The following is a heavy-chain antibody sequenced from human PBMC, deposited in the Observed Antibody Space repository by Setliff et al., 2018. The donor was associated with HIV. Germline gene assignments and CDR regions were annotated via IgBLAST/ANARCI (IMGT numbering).Heavy chain of an antibody. J-gene: IGHJ1*01. D-gene: IGHD3-22*01. Sequence: SETLSLTCTVSGGSISSHYWSWIRQPPGKGLEWIGSIYYNGITNYNPSLKSRVTVSVDTSKNQSSLKLSSVTAADTAGYYCARAGYYGSTSYWEYFQHWGQGTLVTVSS. CDR1: GGSISSHY. V-gene: IGHV4-59*11. CDR3: ARAGYYGSTSYWEYFQH. CDR2: IYYNGIT.